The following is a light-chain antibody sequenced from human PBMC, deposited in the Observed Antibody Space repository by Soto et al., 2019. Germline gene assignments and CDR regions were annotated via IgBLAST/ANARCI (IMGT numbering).Light chain of an antibody. CDR3: QQYGSSPKT. V-gene: IGKV3-20*01. CDR2: DAS. J-gene: IGKJ1*01. CDR1: QSVSNY. Sequence: EIVLTQSPATLSLSPGERATLSCRASQSVSNYLAWYQQRPGQAPRLLIYDASDRATGIPARFSGSGSGTDFTLTISRLEPEDFAMYYCQQYGSSPKTFDQGTKVDIK.